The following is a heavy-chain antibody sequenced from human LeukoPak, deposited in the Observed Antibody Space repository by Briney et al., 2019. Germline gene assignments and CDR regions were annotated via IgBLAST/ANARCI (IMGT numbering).Heavy chain of an antibody. CDR2: ISSSSSYI. CDR1: GFTFSSYS. J-gene: IGHJ5*02. Sequence: PGGSLRLSCAASGFTFSSYSMNWVRQAPGKGLEWVSSISSSSSYIHYADSVKGRFTISRDNAKNSLYLQMNSLRAEDTAVYYCARANLSTTAAIAVAGTGNWFDPWGQGTLVTVSS. CDR3: ARANLSTTAAIAVAGTGNWFDP. V-gene: IGHV3-21*01. D-gene: IGHD6-19*01.